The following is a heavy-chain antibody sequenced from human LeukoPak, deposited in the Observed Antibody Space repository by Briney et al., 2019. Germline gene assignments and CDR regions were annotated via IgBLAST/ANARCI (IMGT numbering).Heavy chain of an antibody. D-gene: IGHD3-16*02. J-gene: IGHJ4*02. Sequence: GGSPRLSCAASGFTFSSYSMNWVRQAPGKGLEWVSSISSSSSYIYYADSVKGRFTISRDNAKNSLYLQMNSLRAEDTAVYYCARVYYDYVWGSYRPTFDYWGQGTLVTVSS. CDR3: ARVYYDYVWGSYRPTFDY. CDR2: ISSSSSYI. CDR1: GFTFSSYS. V-gene: IGHV3-21*01.